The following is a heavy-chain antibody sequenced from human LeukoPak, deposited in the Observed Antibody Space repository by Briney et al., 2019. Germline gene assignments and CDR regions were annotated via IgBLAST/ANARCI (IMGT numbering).Heavy chain of an antibody. D-gene: IGHD6-13*01. Sequence: GRSLRLSCAASGFTFSSYGMHWVRQAPGKGLEWVAVISYDGSNKYYADSVKGRFTISRDNSKNTLYLQMNSLRAEDTAVYYCAKDWYSSSWPYYYYYGMDVGGQGTTVTVSS. CDR2: ISYDGSNK. CDR1: GFTFSSYG. J-gene: IGHJ6*02. CDR3: AKDWYSSSWPYYYYYGMDV. V-gene: IGHV3-30*18.